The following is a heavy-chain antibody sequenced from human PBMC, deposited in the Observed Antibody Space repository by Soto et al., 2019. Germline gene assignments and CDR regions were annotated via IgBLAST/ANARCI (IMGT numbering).Heavy chain of an antibody. J-gene: IGHJ6*02. CDR3: ARAAAAPTYGMDV. Sequence: SETLSLTCTVSGGSISSYYWSWIRQPPGKGLEWIGYIYYSGSTNYNPSLKSRVTISVDTSKNQFSLKLSSVTAADTAVYYCARAAAAPTYGMDVWGQGTTVTVSS. CDR1: GGSISSYY. CDR2: IYYSGST. V-gene: IGHV4-59*01. D-gene: IGHD6-13*01.